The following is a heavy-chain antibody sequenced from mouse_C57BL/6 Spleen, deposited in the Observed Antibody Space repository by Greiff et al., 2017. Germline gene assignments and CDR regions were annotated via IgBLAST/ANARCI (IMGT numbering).Heavy chain of an antibody. V-gene: IGHV5-6*01. D-gene: IGHD1-1*01. J-gene: IGHJ4*01. CDR2: ISSGGSYT. CDR1: GFTFSSYG. CDR3: AREGDCYYGSSHAMDY. Sequence: EVMLVESGGDLVKPGGSLKLSCAASGFTFSSYGMSWVRQTPDKRLEWVATISSGGSYTYYPDSVKGRFTISRDNAKNTLYLQMSSLKSEDTAMYYCAREGDCYYGSSHAMDYWGQGTSVTVSS.